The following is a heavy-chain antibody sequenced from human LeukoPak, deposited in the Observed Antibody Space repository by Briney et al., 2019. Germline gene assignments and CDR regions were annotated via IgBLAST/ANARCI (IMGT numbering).Heavy chain of an antibody. CDR2: IYPGDSDP. J-gene: IGHJ3*02. Sequence: GESLKISCKGSEYRFTSYWIGWVRQMPGKGLEWMGIIYPGDSDPRYSPSFQGQVTISVDKSISTAYLQWISLKASDTAIYYCARYKSSRWPRHPFNIWGQGTMVTVAS. V-gene: IGHV5-51*01. CDR1: EYRFTSYW. CDR3: ARYKSSRWPRHPFNI. D-gene: IGHD6-13*01.